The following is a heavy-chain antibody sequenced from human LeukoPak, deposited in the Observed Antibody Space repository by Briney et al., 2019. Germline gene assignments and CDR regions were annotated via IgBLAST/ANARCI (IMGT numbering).Heavy chain of an antibody. V-gene: IGHV1-69*05. CDR3: ASHHLVVGATAYFDY. CDR1: GGTFSSYA. CDR2: IIPIFGTA. D-gene: IGHD1-26*01. J-gene: IGHJ4*02. Sequence: SVKVSCKASGGTFSSYAIGWVRQAPGQGREWMGGIIPIFGTANYAQKFQGRVTITTDESTSTAYMELSSLRSEDTAVYYCASHHLVVGATAYFDYWGQGTLVTVSS.